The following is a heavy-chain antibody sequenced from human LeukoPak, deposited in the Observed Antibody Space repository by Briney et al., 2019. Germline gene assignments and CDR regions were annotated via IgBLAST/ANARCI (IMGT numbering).Heavy chain of an antibody. CDR2: IYYSGST. D-gene: IGHD4-17*01. J-gene: IGHJ4*02. V-gene: IGHV4-59*08. Sequence: SETLSLTCTVSGGSISSYYWSWIRQPPGKGLEWIGYIYYSGSTNYDPSLKSRVTISVDTSKNQFSLELSSVTAADTAVYYCARPDYGDYGRFDYWGQGTLVTVSS. CDR3: ARPDYGDYGRFDY. CDR1: GGSISSYY.